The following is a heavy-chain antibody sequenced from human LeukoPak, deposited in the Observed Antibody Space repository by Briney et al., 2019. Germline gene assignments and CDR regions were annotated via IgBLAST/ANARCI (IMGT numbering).Heavy chain of an antibody. V-gene: IGHV3-23*01. J-gene: IGHJ6*04. CDR1: GFTFSSYG. D-gene: IGHD3-10*02. CDR2: ISGSGGTT. Sequence: GGTLRLSCAASGFTFSSYGMSWVRQAPGKGLEWVSGISGSGGTTSYADSVKGRFTISRDHSKNTLYLQMNSLRAEDTAVYYCAELGITMIGGVWGKGTTVTISS. CDR3: AELGITMIGGV.